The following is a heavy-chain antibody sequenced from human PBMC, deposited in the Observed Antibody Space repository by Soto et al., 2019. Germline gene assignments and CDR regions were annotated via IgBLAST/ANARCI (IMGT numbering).Heavy chain of an antibody. CDR1: GFTFSSYS. Sequence: EVQLVESGGGLVQPGGSLRLSCAASGFTFSSYSMNWVRQAPGKGLEWVSYISSSSSTIYYADYVKGRFTLSRDNAKNSLYLQMNSLRDEDTAVYYSAIGRRGDGYTLFDYWGQGTLVTVSS. CDR2: ISSSSSTI. V-gene: IGHV3-48*02. D-gene: IGHD5-12*01. J-gene: IGHJ4*02. CDR3: AIGRRGDGYTLFDY.